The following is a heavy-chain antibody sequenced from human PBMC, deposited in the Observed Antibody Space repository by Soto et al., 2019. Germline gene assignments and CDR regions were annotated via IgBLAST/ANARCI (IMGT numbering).Heavy chain of an antibody. CDR2: IYYSGST. D-gene: IGHD2-21*02. V-gene: IGHV4-30-4*01. CDR3: ARYGGNSISAFYYGMDV. CDR1: GGSISSGDYY. J-gene: IGHJ6*02. Sequence: PSETLSLTCTVSGGSISSGDYYWSWIRQPPGKGLEWIGYIYYSGSTYYNPSLKSRVTISVDTSKNQFSLKLSSVTAADTAVYYCARYGGNSISAFYYGMDVWGQGTTVTVSS.